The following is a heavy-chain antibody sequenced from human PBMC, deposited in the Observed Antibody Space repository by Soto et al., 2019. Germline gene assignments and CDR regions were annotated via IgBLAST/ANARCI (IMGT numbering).Heavy chain of an antibody. CDR1: GYTFTSYA. Sequence: ASVKVSCKASGYTFTSYAMHWVRQAPGQRLEWMGWINAGNGNTKYSQKFQGRVTITRDTSVSTAYMELSSLRSEDTAVYYCASHEPDILTGDYYYYGMDVWGQGITVTFSS. D-gene: IGHD3-9*01. V-gene: IGHV1-3*01. CDR2: INAGNGNT. J-gene: IGHJ6*02. CDR3: ASHEPDILTGDYYYYGMDV.